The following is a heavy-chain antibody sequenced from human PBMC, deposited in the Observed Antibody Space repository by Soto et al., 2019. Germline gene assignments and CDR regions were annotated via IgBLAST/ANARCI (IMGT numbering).Heavy chain of an antibody. CDR2: INHSGST. CDR1: GGSFSGYY. D-gene: IGHD5-18*01. Sequence: KPSETLSLTCAVYGGSFSGYYWSWIRQPPGKGLEWIGEINHSGSTNYNPSLKSRVTISVDTSKNQFSLKLSSVTAADTAVYYCARAPDTAMVTHWGQGTLVTVSS. CDR3: ARAPDTAMVTH. V-gene: IGHV4-34*01. J-gene: IGHJ4*02.